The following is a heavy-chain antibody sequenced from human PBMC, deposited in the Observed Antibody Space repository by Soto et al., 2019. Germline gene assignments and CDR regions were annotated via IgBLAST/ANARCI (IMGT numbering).Heavy chain of an antibody. CDR3: ATAQTFSSGCFDS. Sequence: EVQLVESGGGLVEPGGSLRLSCAASGFTFKRALMNWVRQAPGKGAEWVGRIYSRADGGTTDYAAPVKGRFTISRDDSEDTLFLQMSNLKTEDTAVYFCATAQTFSSGCFDSWGQGTLVTVSS. D-gene: IGHD6-19*01. CDR2: IYSRADGGTT. J-gene: IGHJ4*02. CDR1: GFTFKRAL. V-gene: IGHV3-15*07.